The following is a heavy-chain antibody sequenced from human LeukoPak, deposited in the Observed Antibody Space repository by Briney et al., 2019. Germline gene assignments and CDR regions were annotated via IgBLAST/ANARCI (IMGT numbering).Heavy chain of an antibody. V-gene: IGHV1-69*01. CDR3: ARAGAFYYDSSGYYEGSFDY. J-gene: IGHJ4*02. CDR2: IIPIFGTA. CDR1: GGTFSSYA. D-gene: IGHD3-22*01. Sequence: SVTVSCKASGGTFSSYAISWVRQAPGQGLEWMGGIIPIFGTANYAQKFQGRVTITADESTSTAYMELSSLRSEDTAVYYCARAGAFYYDSSGYYEGSFDYWGQGTLVTVSS.